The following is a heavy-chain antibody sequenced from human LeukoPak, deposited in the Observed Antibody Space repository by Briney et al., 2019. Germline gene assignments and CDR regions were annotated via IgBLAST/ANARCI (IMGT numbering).Heavy chain of an antibody. CDR1: GFTFSRCA. CDR3: ARLVRRLQRLNIGRDSDYATGYYLDP. CDR2: ISGAYT. Sequence: GGSLRLSCAASGFTFSRCAMSWVRQTPGKGLEWVSAISGAYTYYGDSVKGRFTISTDNSKTTLYLQMNNLRPEDTAVYYCARLVRRLQRLNIGRDSDYATGYYLDPWGQGTLVTVSS. J-gene: IGHJ5*02. D-gene: IGHD5-12*01. V-gene: IGHV3-23*01.